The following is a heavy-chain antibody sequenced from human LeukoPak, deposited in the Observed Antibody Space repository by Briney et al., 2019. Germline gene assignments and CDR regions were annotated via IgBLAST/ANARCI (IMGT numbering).Heavy chain of an antibody. J-gene: IGHJ5*02. CDR1: GYTCTDYS. D-gene: IGHD2-2*01. V-gene: IGHV1-2*06. CDR3: ARVGVLVPANWLDP. Sequence: ASVKVSCKASGYTCTDYSIHWVRQAPGQGLEWMGRINPNSGGTNYAQNFQGRVTMTTDTSTSTAYMELRSLRSDDTAVYYCARVGVLVPANWLDPWGQGTLVIVSS. CDR2: INPNSGGT.